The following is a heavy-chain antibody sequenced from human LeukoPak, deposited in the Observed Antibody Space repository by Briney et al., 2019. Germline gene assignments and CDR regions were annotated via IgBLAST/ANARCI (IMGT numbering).Heavy chain of an antibody. CDR3: AKPYYYDSSGSPYY. Sequence: GGSLRLSCAASGFTFSGYAMSWVRQAPGKGLEWVSAISGSGGSTYYADSVKGRFTISRDNSKNTLYLQMNSLRAEDTAVYYCAKPYYYDSSGSPYYWGQGTLVTVYS. CDR2: ISGSGGST. J-gene: IGHJ4*02. CDR1: GFTFSGYA. D-gene: IGHD3-22*01. V-gene: IGHV3-23*01.